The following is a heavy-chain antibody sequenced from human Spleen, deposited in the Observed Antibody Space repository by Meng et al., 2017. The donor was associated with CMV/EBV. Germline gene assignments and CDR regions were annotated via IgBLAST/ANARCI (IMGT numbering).Heavy chain of an antibody. V-gene: IGHV1-8*03. Sequence: ASVKVSCKASGYTFTSYDINWVRQATGQGLEWMGWMNPNSGNTGYAQKFQGRVTITRNTSISTAYMELSSLRSDDTAVYYCASGRGSSWYVHYYGMDVWGQGTTVTVSS. CDR1: GYTFTSYD. D-gene: IGHD6-13*01. CDR3: ASGRGSSWYVHYYGMDV. J-gene: IGHJ6*02. CDR2: MNPNSGNT.